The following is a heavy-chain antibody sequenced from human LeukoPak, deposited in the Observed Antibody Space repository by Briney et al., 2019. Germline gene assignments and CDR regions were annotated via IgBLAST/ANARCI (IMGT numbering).Heavy chain of an antibody. J-gene: IGHJ6*03. CDR2: IRYDGGNT. Sequence: GGSLRLSCAASGFIFSNYAMQWVRQAPGMGLEWVAFIRYDGGNTYYADSVKGRFTISRDNSKNTMYLQMNSLRAEDTAVYYCARGGNAGYYYYYYYMDVWGKGTTVTISS. D-gene: IGHD1-14*01. CDR3: ARGGNAGYYYYYYYMDV. CDR1: GFIFSNYA. V-gene: IGHV3-30*02.